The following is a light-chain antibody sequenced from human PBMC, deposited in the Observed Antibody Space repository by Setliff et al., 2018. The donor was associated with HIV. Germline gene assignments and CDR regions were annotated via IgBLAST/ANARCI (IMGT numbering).Light chain of an antibody. CDR3: CAYAGTRNYV. V-gene: IGLV2-23*01. J-gene: IGLJ1*01. Sequence: SVLTQPASVSGSPGQSITISCTGTSSDVGGYNFVSWYQQYPGKAPILLIFEGDKRPSGVSNRFSASKSGNTAFLTISGLQTEDEADYYCCAYAGTRNYVFGTGTKVTVL. CDR1: SSDVGGYNF. CDR2: EGD.